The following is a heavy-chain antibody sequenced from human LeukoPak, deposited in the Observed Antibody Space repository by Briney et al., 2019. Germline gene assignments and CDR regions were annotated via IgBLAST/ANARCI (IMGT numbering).Heavy chain of an antibody. D-gene: IGHD1-26*01. V-gene: IGHV3-33*08. J-gene: IGHJ4*02. CDR3: ARDVRGGNYAPYYFDY. Sequence: PGGSLRLSCTASGFTLSSFGMHWVRQAPGKGLEWVAVIWFDGSNAFYADSVKGRFTVSRDNSKNALYLQMNSLRVEDTALYYCARDVRGGNYAPYYFDYWGQGALVTVSS. CDR2: IWFDGSNA. CDR1: GFTLSSFG.